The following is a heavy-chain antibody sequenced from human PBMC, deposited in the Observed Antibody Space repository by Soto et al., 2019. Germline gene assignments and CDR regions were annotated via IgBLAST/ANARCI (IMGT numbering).Heavy chain of an antibody. Sequence: EVQLLESGGGLVQPGGSLRLSCAGSGYTLRSHAMSWVRKAPGKGLEWVSAISGSGGTTSYADSVTGRFTISRDNSRNTLYLLMNTLAAEDTAVYYCAKEWMITFGGVTVGEFDYWGQGTLVTVSS. CDR3: AKEWMITFGGVTVGEFDY. CDR1: GYTLRSHA. V-gene: IGHV3-23*01. D-gene: IGHD3-16*02. J-gene: IGHJ4*02. CDR2: ISGSGGTT.